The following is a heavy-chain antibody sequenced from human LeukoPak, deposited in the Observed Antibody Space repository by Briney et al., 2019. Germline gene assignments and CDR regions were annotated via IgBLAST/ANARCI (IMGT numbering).Heavy chain of an antibody. Sequence: GRSLPLACAAAAFTLSIYGIHWVRQAPARGLEWVGVICYDGSNKYYADSVKGLFTISRDNSKNTLYLQMNSLRAEDTAVYYCAREGTYYYDSSGSKGYYFDYWGQGTLVTVSS. CDR2: ICYDGSNK. D-gene: IGHD3-22*01. CDR3: AREGTYYYDSSGSKGYYFDY. J-gene: IGHJ4*02. V-gene: IGHV3-33*01. CDR1: AFTLSIYG.